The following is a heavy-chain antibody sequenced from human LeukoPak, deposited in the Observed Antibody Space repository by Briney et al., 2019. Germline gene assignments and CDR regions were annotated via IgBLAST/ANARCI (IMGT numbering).Heavy chain of an antibody. V-gene: IGHV4-39*01. J-gene: IGHJ3*02. D-gene: IGHD2/OR15-2a*01. CDR3: ARLPTFDAFDI. CDR2: IYYSGST. Sequence: SETLSLTCTVSGGSINSGSYYWGWIRQPPGKGLERIGNIYYSGSTYYNPSLKSRVTISVDTSKNQFSLRLSSVTAADTAVYYCARLPTFDAFDIWGQGTVVTVSS. CDR1: GGSINSGSYY.